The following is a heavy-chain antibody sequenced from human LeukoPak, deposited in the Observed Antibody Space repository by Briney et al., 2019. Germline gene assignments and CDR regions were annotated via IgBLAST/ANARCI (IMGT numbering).Heavy chain of an antibody. J-gene: IGHJ3*02. V-gene: IGHV3-7*01. Sequence: GGSLRLSCAASGFTFSTYWMSWVRQTPGKGLEWVAHIEQDGSEKYYADSVKGRVTIARDNAKNSLYLQMNSLRAEDTAVYYCATESGGDAGTGAFDIWGQGTMVTVSS. D-gene: IGHD4-17*01. CDR3: ATESGGDAGTGAFDI. CDR2: IEQDGSEK. CDR1: GFTFSTYW.